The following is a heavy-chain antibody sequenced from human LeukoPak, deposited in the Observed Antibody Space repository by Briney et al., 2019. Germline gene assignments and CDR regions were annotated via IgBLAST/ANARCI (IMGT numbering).Heavy chain of an antibody. CDR1: GYTFTSYY. Sequence: ASVKVSCKASGYTFTSYYMHWVRQAPGQGLEWMGIINPSGGSTSYAQKFQGRVTMTRDTSTSTAYMELRSLRSDDTAVYYCARDRIRWYIRGPITMGLGVWGQGTTVTVSS. V-gene: IGHV1-46*01. CDR3: ARDRIRWYIRGPITMGLGV. J-gene: IGHJ6*02. CDR2: INPSGGST. D-gene: IGHD3-10*01.